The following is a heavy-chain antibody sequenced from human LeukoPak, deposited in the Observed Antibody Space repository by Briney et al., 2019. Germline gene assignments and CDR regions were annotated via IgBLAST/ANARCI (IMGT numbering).Heavy chain of an antibody. CDR1: GYNLTELS. D-gene: IGHD3-16*01. V-gene: IGHV1-24*01. CDR3: ATDLGERTGALGGFAD. Sequence: ASVKVSCKVSGYNLTELSMHWVRQAPGKGLEWMGGFDPEDGETIYAQKFQGRVTMTEDTSTDTAYMELSSLRSEDTAVYYCATDLGERTGALGGFADWGQGTLVTVSS. J-gene: IGHJ4*02. CDR2: FDPEDGET.